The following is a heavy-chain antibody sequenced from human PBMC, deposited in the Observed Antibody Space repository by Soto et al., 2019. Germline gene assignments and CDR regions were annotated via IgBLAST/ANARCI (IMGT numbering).Heavy chain of an antibody. V-gene: IGHV3-66*01. CDR2: ISNRGDT. CDR1: GFIVSDTY. Sequence: EVQLVESGGGLVQPGGSLRLSCTASGFIVSDTYVNWVRQAPGKGLEWVSVISNRGDTHYADSVRGRFSLSRDISDNTLHLQMHSLRGEDTAVYYCAREPRYCRGGSCSITGDAYDIWGQGTMVTVSS. J-gene: IGHJ3*02. CDR3: AREPRYCRGGSCSITGDAYDI. D-gene: IGHD2-15*01.